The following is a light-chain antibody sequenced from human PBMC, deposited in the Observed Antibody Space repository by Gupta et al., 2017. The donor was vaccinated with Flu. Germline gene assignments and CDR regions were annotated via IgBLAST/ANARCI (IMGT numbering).Light chain of an antibody. CDR2: LGS. CDR3: RQALQNPPFT. CDR1: QSLLHSNGYNY. J-gene: IGKJ3*01. Sequence: DIVMTQSPLSLPVTPGEPASISCRSSQSLLHSNGYNYLDWYLQKPGQSPQLLIYLGSNRDSGVTDRFSGSGLGKDFTLKISRGEAEDVGVYYCRQALQNPPFTFGHGTKVDIK. V-gene: IGKV2-28*01.